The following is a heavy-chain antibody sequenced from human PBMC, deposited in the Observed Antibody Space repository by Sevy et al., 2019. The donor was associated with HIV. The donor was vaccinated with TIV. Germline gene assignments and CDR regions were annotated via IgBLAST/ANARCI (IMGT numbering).Heavy chain of an antibody. CDR3: ARNLSPSGAFDI. V-gene: IGHV3-23*01. CDR2: ISGSSGTT. CDR1: GLTFSNYV. D-gene: IGHD6-25*01. Sequence: GGSLRLSCAASGLTFSNYVMSWVRQAPGKGLEWLSVISGSSGTTYAAEPVKGRFTISRDNSKNTLYLHMSSLGAEDTAVYYCARNLSPSGAFDIWGQGTRVTVSS. J-gene: IGHJ3*02.